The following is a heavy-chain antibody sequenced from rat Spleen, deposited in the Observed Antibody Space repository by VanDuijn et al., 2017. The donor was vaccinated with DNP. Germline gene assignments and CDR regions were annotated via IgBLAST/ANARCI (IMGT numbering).Heavy chain of an antibody. CDR1: GFTFSHYY. CDR3: TTDNYSAPLDY. J-gene: IGHJ2*01. CDR2: ISTGGGHT. D-gene: IGHD1-8*01. Sequence: EVQLVESGGGLVQPGRSMKLSCAASGFTFSHYYMAWVRQAPTKGLEWVASISTGGGHTYYRDSVKDRFTISAVDAKNTLCLQMDRLRSEDTATYDCTTDNYSAPLDYWGQGVLVTVSS. V-gene: IGHV5-25*01.